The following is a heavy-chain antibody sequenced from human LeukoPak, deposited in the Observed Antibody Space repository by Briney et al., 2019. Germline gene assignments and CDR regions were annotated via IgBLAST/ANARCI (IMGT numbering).Heavy chain of an antibody. D-gene: IGHD3-9*01. V-gene: IGHV3-21*01. CDR2: IRGVGSSYI. J-gene: IGHJ4*02. CDR1: GFTVSINY. CDR3: ARGTTYDILTGYYFDYFDY. Sequence: GGSLRLSCAASGFTVSINYMTWVRQAPGKGLDWVSSIRGVGSSYIFYADSVKGRCTISRDNAKNSLYLQMNSLRVEDTAVYYCARGTTYDILTGYYFDYFDYWGQGTLVTVSS.